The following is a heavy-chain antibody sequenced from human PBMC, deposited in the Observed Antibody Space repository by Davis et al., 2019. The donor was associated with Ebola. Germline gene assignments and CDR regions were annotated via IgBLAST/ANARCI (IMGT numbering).Heavy chain of an antibody. J-gene: IGHJ4*02. CDR1: GYTFTTYF. CDR3: ARDSTAEPGTVAHHHY. D-gene: IGHD6-13*01. V-gene: IGHV3-21*01. CDR2: ISSSSDYI. Sequence: SCKASGYTFTTYFLNWVRQAPGKGLEWVSSISSSSDYIFYADSVKGRFTISRDNARNSLSLQMNSLRVEDTAVYCCARDSTAEPGTVAHHHYWGQGTLVTVSS.